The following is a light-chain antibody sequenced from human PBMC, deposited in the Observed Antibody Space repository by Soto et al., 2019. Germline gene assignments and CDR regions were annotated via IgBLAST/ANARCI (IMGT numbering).Light chain of an antibody. CDR1: QSVSSN. CDR2: GAS. V-gene: IGKV3-15*01. Sequence: EIVMSQSPATLSVPQGERATLSCRASQSVSSNLAWYQQKPGQAPRLLIYGASTRATGIPARFSGSGSGTEFTLTISSLQSEDFAVYYCQQYNNWPPWTFGQGTKVDI. CDR3: QQYNNWPPWT. J-gene: IGKJ1*01.